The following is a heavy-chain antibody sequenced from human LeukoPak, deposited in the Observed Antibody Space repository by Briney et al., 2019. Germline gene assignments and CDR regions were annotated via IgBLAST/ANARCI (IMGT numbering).Heavy chain of an antibody. D-gene: IGHD3-22*01. J-gene: IGHJ3*02. CDR1: GYTFTSYD. CDR2: MNPNSGNT. CDR3: ARDGHYYDSTGSPRATFDT. Sequence: ASVKVSCKASGYTFTSYDINWPRQATGQGLEWMGWMNPNSGNTGYAQKFQDRLTFTRNTSISTAYMELSSLRSEDTAVYYCARDGHYYDSTGSPRATFDTWGQGTMVTVSS. V-gene: IGHV1-8*03.